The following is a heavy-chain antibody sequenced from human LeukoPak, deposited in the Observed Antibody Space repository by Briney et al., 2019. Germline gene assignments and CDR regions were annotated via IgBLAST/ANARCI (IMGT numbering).Heavy chain of an antibody. J-gene: IGHJ4*02. D-gene: IGHD5-24*01. CDR1: GFTVSSNY. CDR2: ISGSAGRT. V-gene: IGHV3-23*01. CDR3: AKATSGYNYNYFDY. Sequence: PGGSLRLSCAASGFTVSSNYMSWVRQAPGKGLEWFSAISGSAGRTYYADSVKGRFTISRDNSKNTLYLQMNSLRAEDTAVYYCAKATSGYNYNYFDYWGQGTLVTVSS.